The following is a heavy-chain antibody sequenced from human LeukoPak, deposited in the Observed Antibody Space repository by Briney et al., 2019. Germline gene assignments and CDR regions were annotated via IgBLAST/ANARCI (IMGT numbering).Heavy chain of an antibody. J-gene: IGHJ4*02. CDR1: GFTFSSYG. CDR3: ARDLSEKYSTDY. CDR2: IWYDGSNK. V-gene: IGHV3-33*01. D-gene: IGHD1-26*01. Sequence: GGSLRPSCAASGFTFSSYGMHWVRQAPGKGLEWVAVIWYDGSNKYYADSVKGRFTISRDNSQNTLDLQMNSLRAEDTAVYYCARDLSEKYSTDYWGQGTLVTVSS.